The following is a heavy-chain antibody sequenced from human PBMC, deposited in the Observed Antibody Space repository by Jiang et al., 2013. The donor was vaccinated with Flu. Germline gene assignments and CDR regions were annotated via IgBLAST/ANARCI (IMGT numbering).Heavy chain of an antibody. D-gene: IGHD6-13*01. Sequence: LLKPSETLSLTCAVYGGSFSGYYWSWIRQPPGKGLEWIGEINHSGSTNYNPSLKSRVTISVDTSKNQFSLKLSSVTAADTAVYYCAREPGIAIFDYWGQGTLVTVSS. V-gene: IGHV4-34*01. J-gene: IGHJ4*02. CDR3: AREPGIAIFDY. CDR1: GGSFSGYY. CDR2: INHSGST.